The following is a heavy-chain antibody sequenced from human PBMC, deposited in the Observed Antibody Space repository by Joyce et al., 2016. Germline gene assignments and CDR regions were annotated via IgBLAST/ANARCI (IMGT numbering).Heavy chain of an antibody. CDR3: ARRRAKDEGGYFHNFDY. D-gene: IGHD1-26*01. CDR1: GFSLSTSAVG. V-gene: IGHV2-5*02. Sequence: QITLNESGPTLVKPTPTLTLTCTLSGFSLSTSAVGVGWIRQPPGKALEWLALIYWDDDKRYSPTLTTRLTVTKDPSKKQLLLTRATMDPVDTATYFWARRRAKDEGGYFHNFDYWGPGMLVTVSS. CDR2: IYWDDDK. J-gene: IGHJ4*02.